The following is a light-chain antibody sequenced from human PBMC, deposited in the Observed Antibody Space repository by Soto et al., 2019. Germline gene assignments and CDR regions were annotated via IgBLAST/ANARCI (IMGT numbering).Light chain of an antibody. Sequence: EIVMTQSPATLSVSPGERATLSCRASQTIGSSLAWYQQKPGQPPRLLIYDASTRATDIPARFTGSGSGTEFTLTISSLQSEDFAVYYCQQYNNWPPTWTFGQGTRVDIK. V-gene: IGKV3-15*01. CDR3: QQYNNWPPTWT. J-gene: IGKJ1*01. CDR1: QTIGSS. CDR2: DAS.